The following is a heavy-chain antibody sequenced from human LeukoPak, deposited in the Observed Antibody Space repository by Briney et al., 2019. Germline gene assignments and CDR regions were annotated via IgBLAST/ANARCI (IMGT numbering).Heavy chain of an antibody. J-gene: IGHJ5*02. Sequence: GESPKISCKGSGYSFTSYWIGWVRQMPGKGLEWMGIIYPGDSDTRYSPSFQGQVTISADKSISTAYLQWSSLKASDTAMYYCARQSYCSGGSCYVYNWFDPWGQGTLVTVSS. CDR1: GYSFTSYW. CDR2: IYPGDSDT. CDR3: ARQSYCSGGSCYVYNWFDP. D-gene: IGHD2-15*01. V-gene: IGHV5-51*01.